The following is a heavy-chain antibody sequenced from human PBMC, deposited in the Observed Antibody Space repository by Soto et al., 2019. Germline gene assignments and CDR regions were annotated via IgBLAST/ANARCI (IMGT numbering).Heavy chain of an antibody. J-gene: IGHJ4*02. CDR3: AKKVNSGSGSQYFDY. CDR2: FRAGGDDGTT. CDR1: GFTFSSYS. D-gene: IGHD3-10*01. Sequence: PGGSLRLSCVASGFTFSSYSMSWARQAPGKGLEWVSGFRAGGDDGTTYYADSVKGRFTISRDNSKNTLFLQMNSLRAEDTAIYYCAKKVNSGSGSQYFDYFGQGTLVTVSS. V-gene: IGHV3-23*01.